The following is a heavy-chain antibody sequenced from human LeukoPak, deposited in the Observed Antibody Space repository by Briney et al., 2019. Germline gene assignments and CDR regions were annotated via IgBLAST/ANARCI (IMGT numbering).Heavy chain of an antibody. J-gene: IGHJ5*02. CDR3: ARDGYYDSLFDP. D-gene: IGHD3-22*01. CDR2: IYHSGST. V-gene: IGHV4-4*02. CDR1: GGSISSSNW. Sequence: SETLSLTCAVSGGSISSSNWWSWVRQPPGKGLEWIGEIYHSGSTNYNPSLKSRVTISVDTSKNQFSLKLSSVTAADTAVYYCARDGYYDSLFDPWGQGTLVTVSS.